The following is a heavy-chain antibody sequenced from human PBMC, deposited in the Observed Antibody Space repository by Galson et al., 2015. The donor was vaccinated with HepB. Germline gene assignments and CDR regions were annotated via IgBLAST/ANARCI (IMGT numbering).Heavy chain of an antibody. CDR2: INSDGSST. CDR3: ATARGAVAGLQLDY. CDR1: GFTFSSYW. V-gene: IGHV3-74*01. Sequence: SLRLSCAASGFTFSSYWMHWVRQAPGKGLVWVPRINSDGSSTSYADSVKGRFTISRDNAKNTLYLQMNSLRAEDTAVYYCATARGAVAGLQLDYWGQGTLVTVSS. J-gene: IGHJ4*02. D-gene: IGHD6-19*01.